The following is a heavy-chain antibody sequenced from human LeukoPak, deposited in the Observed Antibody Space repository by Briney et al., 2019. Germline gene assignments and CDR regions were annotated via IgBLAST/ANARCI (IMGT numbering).Heavy chain of an antibody. V-gene: IGHV3-66*02. CDR2: IYGGGNS. D-gene: IGHD1-26*01. J-gene: IGHJ4*02. CDR3: ARELTVGATIDY. CDR1: GFTFSTYY. Sequence: PGGSLRLSCAASGFTFSTYYMSWVRQAPGKGLEWVSGIYGGGNSYYAESVTGRFTISRDNSRNTLHLQMNSLRGEDTAVYYCARELTVGATIDYWGQGTLATVSS.